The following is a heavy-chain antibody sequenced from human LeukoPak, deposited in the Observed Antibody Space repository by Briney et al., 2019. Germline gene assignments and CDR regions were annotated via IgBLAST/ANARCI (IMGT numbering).Heavy chain of an antibody. Sequence: ASVKVSCKASGYTFTSYYMHWVRQAPGQGLERMGIINPSGGSTSYAQKYQGRVTMTRDTSTSTVYMELSSLRSEDTAVYYCARAYSTVTTTDYWAQGTLFTVSS. CDR1: GYTFTSYY. J-gene: IGHJ4*02. CDR2: INPSGGST. V-gene: IGHV1-46*01. CDR3: ARAYSTVTTTDY. D-gene: IGHD4-17*01.